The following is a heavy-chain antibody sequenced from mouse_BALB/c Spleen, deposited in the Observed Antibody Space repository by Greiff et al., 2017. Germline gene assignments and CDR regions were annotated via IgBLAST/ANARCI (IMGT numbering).Heavy chain of an antibody. CDR3: ASQGITTGVFAY. CDR2: IYPGSGST. CDR1: GYTFTDYV. Sequence: QVQLQQSGPELVKPGASVKMSCKASGYTFTDYVISWVKQRTGQGLEWIGEIYPGSGSTYYNVKFKGKATLTADKSSNTAYMQLSSLTSEDSAVYFCASQGITTGVFAYWGQGTLVTVSA. D-gene: IGHD1-1*01. J-gene: IGHJ3*01. V-gene: IGHV1-81*01.